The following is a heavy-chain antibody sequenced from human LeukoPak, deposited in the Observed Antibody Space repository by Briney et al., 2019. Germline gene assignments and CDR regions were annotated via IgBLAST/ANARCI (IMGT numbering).Heavy chain of an antibody. J-gene: IGHJ6*03. CDR1: GFTFSSYV. V-gene: IGHV3-21*01. Sequence: GGSLRLSCAASGFTFSSYVMKWVRQAPGKGLEWVSSISTSSSYIYSADSVKGRFTISRDNAKNSLYLQMNSLRAEDTAVYYCARMEGAYDYMDVWGKGTTVTVSS. CDR3: ARMEGAYDYMDV. CDR2: ISTSSSYI. D-gene: IGHD1-1*01.